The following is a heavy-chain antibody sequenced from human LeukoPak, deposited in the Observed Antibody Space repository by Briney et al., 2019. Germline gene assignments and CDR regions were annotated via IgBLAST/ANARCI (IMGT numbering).Heavy chain of an antibody. CDR3: AKEWYVGSPPDY. V-gene: IGHV3-30*02. Sequence: GGSLRLSCGVSGFIFSDYGMHWVRQAPGKGLEWVASIRFDGSNNYYADSVKGRFTISRDNSRNTLYLQMTSLRPEDTALYYCAKEWYVGSPPDYWGQGTQVTVSS. CDR1: GFIFSDYG. J-gene: IGHJ4*02. CDR2: IRFDGSNN. D-gene: IGHD3-10*01.